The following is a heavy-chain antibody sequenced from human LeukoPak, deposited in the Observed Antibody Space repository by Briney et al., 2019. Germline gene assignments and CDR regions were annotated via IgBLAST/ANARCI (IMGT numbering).Heavy chain of an antibody. D-gene: IGHD3-3*02. CDR1: GGSISSGNYF. Sequence: PSETLSLTCTVSGGSISSGNYFWSWIRQPPGKGLEWIGYIYHSGYTYYNPSLKSRVIISVDRSKSQFSLKLSSVPAADTAVYYCARFQISHYAFDIWGQGTMVTVSS. J-gene: IGHJ3*02. V-gene: IGHV4-30-2*01. CDR3: ARFQISHYAFDI. CDR2: IYHSGYT.